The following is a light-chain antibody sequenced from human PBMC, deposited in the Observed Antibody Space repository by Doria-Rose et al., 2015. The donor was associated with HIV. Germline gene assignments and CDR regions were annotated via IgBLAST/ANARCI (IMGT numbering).Light chain of an antibody. V-gene: IGLV1-40*01. CDR3: QSYDSRLSVYV. J-gene: IGLJ1*01. CDR2: GNT. CDR1: SSNIGAGFD. Sequence: QAVVTLEPSVSGAPGQRVAISCTGSSSNIGAGFDVNWYQQLPGTAPQLLIHGNTNRTSGVPDRFSGSKSGTSASLAISGLRAGDEADYYCQSYDSRLSVYVFGTGTKVTVL.